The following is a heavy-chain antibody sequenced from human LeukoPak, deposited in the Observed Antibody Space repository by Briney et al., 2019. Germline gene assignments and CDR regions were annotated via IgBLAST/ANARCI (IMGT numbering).Heavy chain of an antibody. Sequence: PGGSLRLSCAASGFTFSSYGMHWVRQAPGKGLEWVAFIRYDGSNKYYADSVKGRFTISRDNSKNTLYLQMNSLRAEDTAVYYCAKDSPLGTQWCPLDYWGQGTLVTVPS. D-gene: IGHD2-15*01. CDR1: GFTFSSYG. V-gene: IGHV3-30*02. CDR2: IRYDGSNK. J-gene: IGHJ4*02. CDR3: AKDSPLGTQWCPLDY.